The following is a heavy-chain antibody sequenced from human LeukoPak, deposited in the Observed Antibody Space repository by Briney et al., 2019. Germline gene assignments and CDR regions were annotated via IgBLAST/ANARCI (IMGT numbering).Heavy chain of an antibody. CDR2: ISASDGNT. CDR3: TKDEGWEHHY. CDR1: GITIRSSG. Sequence: RGSQRLSCAASGITIRSSGMSWVRQAPGKGLEWVSGISASDGNTYYADSVQGRFTISRDSSENTLYLQMNSLRAGDTAIYYCTKDEGWEHHYWGQGTLVTVSS. J-gene: IGHJ4*02. D-gene: IGHD1/OR15-1a*01. V-gene: IGHV3-23*01.